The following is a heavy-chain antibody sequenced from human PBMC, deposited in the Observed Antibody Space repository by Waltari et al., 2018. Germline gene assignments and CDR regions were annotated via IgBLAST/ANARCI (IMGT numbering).Heavy chain of an antibody. D-gene: IGHD5-12*01. CDR3: ARDSGSASFYLDH. CDR1: GFTLRRFE. Sequence: EVQLAESGGALVQPGGFLRLSCAASGFTLRRFEMIWVRRAPGKGLEWVSYISSTGNTIYYADSVQGRFTSSRDNAKNSLYLQMDSLRAEDTGIYYCARDSGSASFYLDHWGQGTLVTVSS. CDR2: ISSTGNTI. J-gene: IGHJ4*02. V-gene: IGHV3-48*03.